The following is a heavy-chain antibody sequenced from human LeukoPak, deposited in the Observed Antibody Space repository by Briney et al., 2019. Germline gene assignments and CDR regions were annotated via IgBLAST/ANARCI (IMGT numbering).Heavy chain of an antibody. CDR1: GFTFSSYG. CDR3: ALYYYDSSGYYSRFDY. CDR2: ISVSGGST. D-gene: IGHD3-22*01. Sequence: GGSLRLSCAASGFTFSSYGMSWVRQAPGKGLEWVSAISVSGGSTYYVDSVKGRFTISRDNSKNTLYLQMNSLRAEDTAVYYCALYYYDSSGYYSRFDYWGQGTLVTVSS. J-gene: IGHJ4*02. V-gene: IGHV3-23*01.